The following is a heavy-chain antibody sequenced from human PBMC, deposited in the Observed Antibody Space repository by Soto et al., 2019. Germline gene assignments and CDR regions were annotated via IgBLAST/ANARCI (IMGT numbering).Heavy chain of an antibody. Sequence: EVQLVESGGGLIQPGGSLRLSCAASGFTVSSNYMTWVRQAPGKGLEWVSVIYSGGRTYYADSVKGRFTISRDNSKNKLYLQMNSLRAEDTAVYYCARGIPRGYSYGSYYFDYWGQGTLVTVSS. CDR1: GFTVSSNY. D-gene: IGHD5-18*01. V-gene: IGHV3-53*01. CDR2: IYSGGRT. CDR3: ARGIPRGYSYGSYYFDY. J-gene: IGHJ4*02.